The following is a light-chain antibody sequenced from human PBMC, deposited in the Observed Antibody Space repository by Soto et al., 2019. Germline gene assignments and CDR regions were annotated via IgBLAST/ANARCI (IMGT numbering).Light chain of an antibody. CDR1: SSDVGSYNL. CDR3: CSYTTSSTLT. CDR2: EVS. Sequence: QSALTQPASVSGSPGQSITISCIGTSSDVGSYNLVSWYQQHPGKAPKVLIYEVSERPSGVSNRFSGSKSGNTASLTISGLQAEDEAEYYCCSYTTSSTLTFGGGTKLTVL. V-gene: IGLV2-14*02. J-gene: IGLJ2*01.